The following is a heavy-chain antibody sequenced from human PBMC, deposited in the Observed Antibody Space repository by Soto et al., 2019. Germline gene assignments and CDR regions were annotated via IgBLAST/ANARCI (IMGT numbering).Heavy chain of an antibody. V-gene: IGHV4-59*01. CDR2: IYYTGST. CDR1: GGSISNYY. D-gene: IGHD3-22*01. Sequence: LSLTCTVSGGSISNYYWSWIRQPPGKGLEWFGYIYYTGSTNYNPSLTSRVTISIDTSKNQFSLELSSVTAADTAVYYCARLSGHYWVMDYWGQGALVTVSS. CDR3: ARLSGHYWVMDY. J-gene: IGHJ4*01.